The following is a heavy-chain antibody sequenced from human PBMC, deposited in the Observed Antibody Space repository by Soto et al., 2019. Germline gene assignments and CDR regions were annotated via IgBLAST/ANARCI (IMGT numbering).Heavy chain of an antibody. V-gene: IGHV3-7*05. D-gene: IGHD1-26*01. CDR3: ARESEWDQERSGMDV. CDR2: IKQDGSEK. CDR1: GFNFRSYW. Sequence: EVQLVESGGGLVQPGGSLRLSCAASGFNFRSYWMSWVRQAPGKGLEWVANIKQDGSEKYYVDSVKARFTISRDNAKNSLYLQMNSMRAEDTAVYYCARESEWDQERSGMDVWGQGTTVTVSS. J-gene: IGHJ6*02.